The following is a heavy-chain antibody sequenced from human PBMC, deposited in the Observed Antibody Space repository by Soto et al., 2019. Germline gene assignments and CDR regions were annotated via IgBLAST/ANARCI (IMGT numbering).Heavy chain of an antibody. CDR2: ISSSGTYT. D-gene: IGHD3-3*01. J-gene: IGHJ6*02. Sequence: QVQLVQSGGGLVEPGGSLRLSCAASGFMFSDYHMTWSRQAQGKGLEWISYISSSGTYTTYTDSVKGRFTVSRDNAKSSLYLQMNSLRGEDTAVYYCACVAPTIFGAQFHHNLVDVWGQGNTVTVAS. CDR1: GFMFSDYH. V-gene: IGHV3-11*06. CDR3: ACVAPTIFGAQFHHNLVDV.